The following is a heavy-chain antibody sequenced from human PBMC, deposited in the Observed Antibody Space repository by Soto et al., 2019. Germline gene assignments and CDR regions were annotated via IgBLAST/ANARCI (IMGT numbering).Heavy chain of an antibody. CDR2: TSGSGGST. CDR1: GFTFSSYA. V-gene: IGHV3-23*01. J-gene: IGHJ4*02. Sequence: EVQLLESGGGLVQPGGSLRLSCAASGFTFSSYAMSWVRQAPGKGLEWVSATSGSGGSTYYADSVKGRFTISRDNSKNTLYLQMNSLRAEDTGVYYYAKGLVGATIYYWGQGTLVTVSS. CDR3: AKGLVGATIYY. D-gene: IGHD1-26*01.